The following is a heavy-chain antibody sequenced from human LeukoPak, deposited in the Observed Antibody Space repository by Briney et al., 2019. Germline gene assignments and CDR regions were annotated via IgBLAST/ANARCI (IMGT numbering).Heavy chain of an antibody. J-gene: IGHJ3*01. CDR2: IYHGGTT. CDR1: GSSISSGYY. Sequence: SETLSLTCAVSGSSISSGYYWGWIRQPPGKGLEWIGSIYHGGTTYYNPSLKSRIAMSLDTSRNRFSLRLRSVTAADTAVYYCARAPGAFDVWGQGTMVTVSS. V-gene: IGHV4-38-2*01. CDR3: ARAPGAFDV. D-gene: IGHD7-27*01.